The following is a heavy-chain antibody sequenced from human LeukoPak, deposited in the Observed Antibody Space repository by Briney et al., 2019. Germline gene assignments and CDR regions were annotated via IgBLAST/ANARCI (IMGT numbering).Heavy chain of an antibody. J-gene: IGHJ4*02. Sequence: GASVKVSCKASGGTFSSYAISWVRQAPGQGLEWMGGIIPIFGTANYAQKFQGGVTITTDESTSTAYMELSRLRSDDTAVYYCARAYGGNSVDYWGQGTLVTVSS. CDR3: ARAYGGNSVDY. D-gene: IGHD4-23*01. CDR2: IIPIFGTA. V-gene: IGHV1-69*05. CDR1: GGTFSSYA.